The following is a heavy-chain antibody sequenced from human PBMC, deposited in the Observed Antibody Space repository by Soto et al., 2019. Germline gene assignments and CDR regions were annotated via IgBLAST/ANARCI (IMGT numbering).Heavy chain of an antibody. D-gene: IGHD6-19*01. J-gene: IGHJ6*03. CDR3: ARDVAVAGYYYYYYMDV. CDR1: GGSISSGGYY. CDR2: IYYSGST. Sequence: SETLSLTCTVSGGSISSGGYYWSWIRQHPGKGLEWIGYIYYSGSTYYNPSLKSRVTISVDTSKNQFSLKLSSVTAADTAVYYCARDVAVAGYYYYYYMDVWGKGTTVTVSS. V-gene: IGHV4-31*03.